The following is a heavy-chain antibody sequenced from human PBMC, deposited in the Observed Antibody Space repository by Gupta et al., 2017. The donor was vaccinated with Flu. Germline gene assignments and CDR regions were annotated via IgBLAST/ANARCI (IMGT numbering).Heavy chain of an antibody. V-gene: IGHV4-31*02. J-gene: IGHJ4*02. Sequence: SITSGGYFWSWIRQYPGKGLEWIGYIYPSGTTYYNPSLKGRVSVSVDTSKKHFSLDLSSVTAADTAVYCCAAGVSAPPLTGQRFDYWGQGTQVTVSS. CDR1: SITSGGYF. CDR2: IYPSGTT. D-gene: IGHD6-25*01. CDR3: AAGVSAPPLTGQRFDY.